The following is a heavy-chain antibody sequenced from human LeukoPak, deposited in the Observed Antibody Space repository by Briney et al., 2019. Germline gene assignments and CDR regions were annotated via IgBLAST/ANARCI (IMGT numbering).Heavy chain of an antibody. CDR1: GFTFDDYA. Sequence: PGGSLRLSCAASGFTFDDYAMHWVRQAPGKGLEWVSAISGSGGSTYYADSVKGRFTISRDNSKNTLYLQMNSLRAEDTAVYYCAKDPRPLCFGVFDPWGQGTLVTVSS. D-gene: IGHD3-10*01. CDR2: ISGSGGST. V-gene: IGHV3-23*01. J-gene: IGHJ5*02. CDR3: AKDPRPLCFGVFDP.